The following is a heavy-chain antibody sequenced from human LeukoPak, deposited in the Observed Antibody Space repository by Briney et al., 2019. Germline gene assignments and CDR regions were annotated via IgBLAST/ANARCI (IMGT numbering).Heavy chain of an antibody. D-gene: IGHD3-3*01. CDR2: IRYDGSNK. CDR1: GFTFSSYG. CDR3: AKRSEIFGVIRWFDY. V-gene: IGHV3-30*02. J-gene: IGHJ4*02. Sequence: PGGSLRLSCAASGFTFSSYGMHWVRQAPGKGLEWVAFIRYDGSNKYYADSAKGRFTISRDNSKNTLYLQMNSLRAEDTAVYYCAKRSEIFGVIRWFDYWGQGTLVTVSS.